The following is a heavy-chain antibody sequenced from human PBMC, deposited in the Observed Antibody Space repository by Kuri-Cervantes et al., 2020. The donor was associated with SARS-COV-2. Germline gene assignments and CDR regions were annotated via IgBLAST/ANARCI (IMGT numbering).Heavy chain of an antibody. V-gene: IGHV3-33*08. Sequence: GESLKISCAASGFTFSSYAMSRVRQAPGKGLEWVAFIWYDGSNKYYADSVKGRFTISRDNSKNSLYLQMNSLRAEDTAAYYCARDSPFYDSSGYYYSAPFGIDYWGQGTLVTVSS. CDR1: GFTFSSYA. J-gene: IGHJ4*02. CDR3: ARDSPFYDSSGYYYSAPFGIDY. CDR2: IWYDGSNK. D-gene: IGHD3-22*01.